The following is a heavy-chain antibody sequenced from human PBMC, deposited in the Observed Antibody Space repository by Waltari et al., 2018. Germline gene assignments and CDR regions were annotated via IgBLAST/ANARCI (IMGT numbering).Heavy chain of an antibody. J-gene: IGHJ4*02. CDR2: VIGNTVGT. D-gene: IGHD3-3*01. CDR3: ARARDFWTGYYST. CDR1: GYPFTGLL. Sequence: QAQLAQSGAGVKMPGASVKVACRASGYPFTGLLNHGVGQAPGQGLGWMGRVIGNTVGTNYAPMFQGRVTMTRDTSINTAYLELNSLGYDDTAVYFCARARDFWTGYYSTWGQGTLVTVSS. V-gene: IGHV1-2*06.